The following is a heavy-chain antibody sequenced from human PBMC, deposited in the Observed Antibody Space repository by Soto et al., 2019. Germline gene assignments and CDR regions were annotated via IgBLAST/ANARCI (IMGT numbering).Heavy chain of an antibody. D-gene: IGHD4-4*01. Sequence: EVQLVESGGDLVQPGESLRLSCAASGFTFSNYWTSWVRQVPGKGLQWVANINQYESEKYYVDSVKGRFTISRHNAKNSLYLQMNSLRVEDTGIYSCAARLHAVSRLTMDSWGQGTLVTVSS. V-gene: IGHV3-7*01. CDR2: INQYESEK. CDR1: GFTFSNYW. CDR3: AARLHAVSRLTMDS. J-gene: IGHJ4*02.